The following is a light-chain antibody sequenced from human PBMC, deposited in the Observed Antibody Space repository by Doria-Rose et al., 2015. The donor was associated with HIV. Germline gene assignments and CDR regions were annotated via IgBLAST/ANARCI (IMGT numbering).Light chain of an antibody. J-gene: IGKJ1*01. CDR1: QSISNW. V-gene: IGKV1-5*03. CDR3: QQYNSFPWT. Sequence: QMTQSPSTLSASVGDRGTISCRASQSISNWLAWYQQKPGKAPKLLIYKASSLESGVPSRFSGSGSGTEFTLTISSLQPDDFATYYCQQYNSFPWTFGQGTKVEIK. CDR2: KAS.